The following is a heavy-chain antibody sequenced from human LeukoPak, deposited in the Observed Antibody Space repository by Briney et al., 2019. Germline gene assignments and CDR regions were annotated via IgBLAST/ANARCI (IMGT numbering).Heavy chain of an antibody. CDR2: IYSGGST. Sequence: GGSLRLSCAASGFTFGNYGMSWVRQAPGKGLEWVSVIYSGGSTYYADSVKGRFTISRDNSKNTLYLQMNSLRAEDTAVYYCARVGYYDRGAFDIWGQGTMVTVSS. J-gene: IGHJ3*02. V-gene: IGHV3-53*01. CDR3: ARVGYYDRGAFDI. D-gene: IGHD3-22*01. CDR1: GFTFGNYG.